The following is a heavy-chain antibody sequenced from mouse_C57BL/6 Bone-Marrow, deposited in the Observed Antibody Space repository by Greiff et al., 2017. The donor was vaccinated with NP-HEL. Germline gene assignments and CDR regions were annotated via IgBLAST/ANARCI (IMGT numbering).Heavy chain of an antibody. CDR2: IYPRSGNT. Sequence: QVHVKQSGAELARPGASVKLSCKASGYTFTSYGISWVKQRTGQGLEWIGEIYPRSGNTYYNEKFKGKATLTADKSSSTAYMELRSLTSEDSAVYFCARRWSGFDYWGQGTTLTVSS. CDR1: GYTFTSYG. J-gene: IGHJ2*01. D-gene: IGHD1-1*02. V-gene: IGHV1-81*01. CDR3: ARRWSGFDY.